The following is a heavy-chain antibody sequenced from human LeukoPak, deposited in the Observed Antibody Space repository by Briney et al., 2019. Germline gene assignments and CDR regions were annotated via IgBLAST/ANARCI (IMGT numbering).Heavy chain of an antibody. Sequence: SETLSLTCTVSGGSFSTYYWNWLRQPAGKGLEWIGRIYMSGTTDYNPSLKSRVSLSIDTSKNQFSLKLSSVTAADTAVYYCARGVLDYGVIGRWFDPWGQGTLVTVSS. CDR2: IYMSGTT. D-gene: IGHD4-17*01. CDR3: ARGVLDYGVIGRWFDP. V-gene: IGHV4-4*07. J-gene: IGHJ5*02. CDR1: GGSFSTYY.